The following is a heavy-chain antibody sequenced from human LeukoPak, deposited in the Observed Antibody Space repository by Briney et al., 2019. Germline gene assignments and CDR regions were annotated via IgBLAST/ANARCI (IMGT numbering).Heavy chain of an antibody. D-gene: IGHD4-23*01. CDR2: IYYSGST. CDR3: ATDYGGKGIDN. J-gene: IGHJ4*02. Sequence: SETLSLTCTVSGGSISSYYWSWIRQPPGKGLEWIGYIYYSGSTNYNPSLKSRVTISVDTSKNQFSLKLSSVTAADTAVYYCATDYGGKGIDNWGQGTLVTVSS. CDR1: GGSISSYY. V-gene: IGHV4-59*01.